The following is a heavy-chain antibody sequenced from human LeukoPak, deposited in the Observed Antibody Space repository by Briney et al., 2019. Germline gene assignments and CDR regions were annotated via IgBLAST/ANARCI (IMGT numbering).Heavy chain of an antibody. CDR3: AKELNRGPPDY. J-gene: IGHJ4*02. CDR1: GFTFSSYG. D-gene: IGHD7-27*01. CDR2: ISYDGSNK. Sequence: PGGSLRLSCAASGFTFSSYGMHWVRQAPGKGLEWMAVISYDGSNKYYADSVKGRLTISRDNSKNTLYLHMDSLRVEDTAVYYCAKELNRGPPDYWGQGTLVTVPS. V-gene: IGHV3-30*18.